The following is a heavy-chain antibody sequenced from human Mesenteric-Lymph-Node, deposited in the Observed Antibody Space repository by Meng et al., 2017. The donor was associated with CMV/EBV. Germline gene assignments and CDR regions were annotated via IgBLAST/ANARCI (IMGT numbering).Heavy chain of an antibody. Sequence: VSGGSISSSNWWSWGRQHPGKGLEWIGEIYHTGGTNYNPSLKSRVTISVDKSKNQFSLKLSSVTAADTAVFYCARSSYGSGRHFDYWGQGTLVTVSS. J-gene: IGHJ4*02. D-gene: IGHD3-10*01. V-gene: IGHV4-4*02. CDR1: GGSISSSNW. CDR2: IYHTGGT. CDR3: ARSSYGSGRHFDY.